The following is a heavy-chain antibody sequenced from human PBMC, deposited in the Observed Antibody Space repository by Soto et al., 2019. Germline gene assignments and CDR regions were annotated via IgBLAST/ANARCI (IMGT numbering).Heavy chain of an antibody. D-gene: IGHD3-10*01. CDR2: IYYSGSA. CDR3: ARGVGFGYYYYHMDL. V-gene: IGHV4-61*01. Sequence: PSETLSLTCTVSGDSVTSVSDYWSWIRQPPGKGLEWIGYIYYSGSADYNPSLGSRVTISIDTSKNQFSLKLTSVTAADTAVYYCARGVGFGYYYYHMDLWGQGNPGHRLL. CDR1: GDSVTSVSDY. J-gene: IGHJ6*02.